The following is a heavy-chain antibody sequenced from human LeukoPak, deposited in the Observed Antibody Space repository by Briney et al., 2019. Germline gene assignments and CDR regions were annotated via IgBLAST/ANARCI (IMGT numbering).Heavy chain of an antibody. D-gene: IGHD2-15*01. CDR1: GLTFSSYA. Sequence: GGSLRLSCAASGLTFSSYAMSWVRQAPGKGLEWVSAISGSGGSTYYADSVKGRFTISRDNSKNTLYLQMNSLRAEDTAVYYCAKDADIVVVVAADFDYWGQGTLVTVSS. CDR3: AKDADIVVVVAADFDY. CDR2: ISGSGGST. V-gene: IGHV3-23*01. J-gene: IGHJ4*02.